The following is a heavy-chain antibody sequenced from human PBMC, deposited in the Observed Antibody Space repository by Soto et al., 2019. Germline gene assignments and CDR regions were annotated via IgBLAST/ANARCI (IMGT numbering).Heavy chain of an antibody. Sequence: GASVKVSGKASGYTFTSYYMHWVRQAPGQGLEWMGIINPSGGSTSYAQKFQGRVTMARDTSTSTVYMELSSLRSEDTAVYYCARDLEGRGITILVDYYYGMDVWGQGTTVTVSS. V-gene: IGHV1-46*01. J-gene: IGHJ6*02. CDR2: INPSGGST. D-gene: IGHD3-3*01. CDR1: GYTFTSYY. CDR3: ARDLEGRGITILVDYYYGMDV.